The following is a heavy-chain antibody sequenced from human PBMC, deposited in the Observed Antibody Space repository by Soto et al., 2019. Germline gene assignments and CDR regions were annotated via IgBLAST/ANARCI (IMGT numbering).Heavy chain of an antibody. CDR1: GFTFSSYA. CDR2: ISGSGGST. J-gene: IGHJ6*02. D-gene: IGHD4-17*01. CDR3: AKTTTVEFYYYYGMDV. Sequence: EVQLLESGGGLVQPGGSLRLSCAASGFTFSSYAMTWVRQAPGKGLEWVSGISGSGGSTYYADSVKGRFTISRDNSKNTLYLQMNGLRAEDTAVYYGAKTTTVEFYYYYGMDVWGQGTTVTVSS. V-gene: IGHV3-23*01.